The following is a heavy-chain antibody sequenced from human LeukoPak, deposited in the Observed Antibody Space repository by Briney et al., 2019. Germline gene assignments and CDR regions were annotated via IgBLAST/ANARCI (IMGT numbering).Heavy chain of an antibody. V-gene: IGHV4-4*07. J-gene: IGHJ4*02. D-gene: IGHD3-3*01. CDR1: GGSVRGYY. CDR2: IYSSGRT. Sequence: SETLSLTCTVSGGSVRGYYWNWIRRPAGKGLVWIGHIYSSGRTNYNPSLKSRVTMSVDTSKNQFSLKLTSVTAADTAVYYCARHEDFWSGYFDYWGQGSLVIVSS. CDR3: ARHEDFWSGYFDY.